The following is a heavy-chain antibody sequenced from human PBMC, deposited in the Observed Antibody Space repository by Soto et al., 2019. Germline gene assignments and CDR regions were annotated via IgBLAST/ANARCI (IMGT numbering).Heavy chain of an antibody. V-gene: IGHV3-48*02. CDR3: VRDHIWAFDF. CDR1: GFTFRDFA. Sequence: EVQLVESGGGLVQPGGSLRISCAASGFTFRDFALNWVRQAPGKGLEWISYISVTSGSIFNADSVKGRFTISRDDGRNLLYLKMNTLRDENTAVYFCVRDHIWAFDFWGRGTMVTVSS. CDR2: ISVTSGSI. J-gene: IGHJ3*01. D-gene: IGHD2-21*01.